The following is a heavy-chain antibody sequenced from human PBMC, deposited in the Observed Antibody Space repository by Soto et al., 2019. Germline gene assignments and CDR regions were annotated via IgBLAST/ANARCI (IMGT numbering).Heavy chain of an antibody. V-gene: IGHV1-3*01. CDR1: GYTFTSYA. J-gene: IGHJ4*02. CDR3: ARDDRGEPTPLFDY. CDR2: INAGNGNT. D-gene: IGHD3-10*01. Sequence: QVQLVQSGAEVKKPGASVKVSCKASGYTFTSYAMHWVRQAPGQRLEWMGWINAGNGNTKYSQKFQGRVTITRDRSASTAYMELSSLRSEDTAVYYCARDDRGEPTPLFDYWGQGTLVTVSS.